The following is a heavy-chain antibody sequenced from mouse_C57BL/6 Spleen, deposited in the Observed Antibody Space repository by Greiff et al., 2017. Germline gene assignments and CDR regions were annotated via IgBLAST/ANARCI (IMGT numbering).Heavy chain of an antibody. CDR3: ARGTTVVATNYFDY. D-gene: IGHD1-1*01. V-gene: IGHV1-39*01. CDR1: GYSFTDYN. J-gene: IGHJ2*01. CDR2: INPNYGTT. Sequence: EVKLQESGPELVKPGASVKISCKASGYSFTDYNMNWVKQSNGKSLEWIGVINPNYGTTSYNQKFKGKATLTVDQSSSTAYMQLNSLTSEDSAVYYCARGTTVVATNYFDYWGQGTTLTVSS.